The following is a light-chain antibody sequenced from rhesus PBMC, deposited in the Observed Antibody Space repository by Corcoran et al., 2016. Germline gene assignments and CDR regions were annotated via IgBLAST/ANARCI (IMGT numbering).Light chain of an antibody. Sequence: DIQMTQSPSSLSASVGDRVTITCQASQSLSNYLNWYQQKPGKIPKLLIYRASSLQSGIPSRFSGTGSRTDFTLTISSLRPEDFATYYCQQGYSYPLTFGGGTKVELK. J-gene: IGKJ4*01. V-gene: IGKV1S9*01. CDR1: QSLSNY. CDR3: QQGYSYPLT. CDR2: RAS.